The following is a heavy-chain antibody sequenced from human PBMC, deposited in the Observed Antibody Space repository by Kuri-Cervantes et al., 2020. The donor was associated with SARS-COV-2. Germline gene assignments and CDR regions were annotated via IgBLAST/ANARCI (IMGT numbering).Heavy chain of an antibody. CDR2: ISFDEGDK. Sequence: GESPKISCEASGFTFSSYRMHWVRQGPGKGLEWVSVISFDEGDKDYADSVKGRFTISRDNSKNTLYLQMNSLRAEDTAVYYCARDYSSSWYKTFDYWGQGTLVTVSS. J-gene: IGHJ4*02. CDR1: GFTFSSYR. CDR3: ARDYSSSWYKTFDY. V-gene: IGHV3-30*03. D-gene: IGHD6-13*01.